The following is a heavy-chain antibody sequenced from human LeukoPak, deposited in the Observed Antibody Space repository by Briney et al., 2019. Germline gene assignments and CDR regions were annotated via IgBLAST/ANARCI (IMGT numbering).Heavy chain of an antibody. J-gene: IGHJ6*03. D-gene: IGHD4-23*01. V-gene: IGHV4-34*01. CDR2: INHSGST. Sequence: SETLSLTCAVYGGSFSGYYWSWIRQPPGKGLEWIGEINHSGSTNYNPSLKSRVTISVDTSKNQFSLKLSSVTAADTAVYYCARYGGNSGTTPMDVWGKGTTVTVSS. CDR3: ARYGGNSGTTPMDV. CDR1: GGSFSGYY.